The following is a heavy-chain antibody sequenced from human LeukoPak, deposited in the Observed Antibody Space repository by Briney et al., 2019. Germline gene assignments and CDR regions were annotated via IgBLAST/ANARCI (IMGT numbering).Heavy chain of an antibody. D-gene: IGHD2-21*02. CDR3: AKGRPVVTGIDY. J-gene: IGHJ4*02. Sequence: GGSLRLTCAASGFTFSSYAMSWVRQAPGKGLEWVSAISGSGGRTYYADSVKGRFTMSRDNSKNMLYLQMNSLRVEDTAVYCAKGRPVVTGIDYWGQGTQVTVSS. CDR2: ISGSGGRT. CDR1: GFTFSSYA. V-gene: IGHV3-23*01.